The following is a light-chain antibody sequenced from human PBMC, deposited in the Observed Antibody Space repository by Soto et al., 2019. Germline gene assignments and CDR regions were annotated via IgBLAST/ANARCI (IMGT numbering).Light chain of an antibody. CDR2: AAS. Sequence: DLQMTQSPSSVSASVGDRVTITCRASQGISSWLAWYQQKPGKGPKLLIYAASSLQSGVPSRYSDSGSRTQFTLTISRLRREDLATYYCQLANSFPHTFRQGTKLEI. J-gene: IGKJ2*01. CDR3: QLANSFPHT. CDR1: QGISSW. V-gene: IGKV1-12*01.